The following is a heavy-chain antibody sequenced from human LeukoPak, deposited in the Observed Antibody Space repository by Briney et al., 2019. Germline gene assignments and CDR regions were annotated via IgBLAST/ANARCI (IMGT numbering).Heavy chain of an antibody. CDR1: GGSISSYY. CDR3: ARVLATIDHTFDP. Sequence: SETLSLTCTVSGGSISSYYWSWIRQPPGKGLEWIGYIYYSGSTNYNPSLKSRVTISVDTSKNQFSLKLSSVTAADTAVYYCARVLATIDHTFDPWGQGTLVTVSS. D-gene: IGHD5-24*01. V-gene: IGHV4-59*01. CDR2: IYYSGST. J-gene: IGHJ5*02.